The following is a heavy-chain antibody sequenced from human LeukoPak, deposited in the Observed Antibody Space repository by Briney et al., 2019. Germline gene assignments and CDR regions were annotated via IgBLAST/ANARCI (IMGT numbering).Heavy chain of an antibody. CDR3: ARAHRDYSYGYYFDY. Sequence: PSETLSLTCTVSGGSISSYYWSWVRQSPGKGLEWIGYIYYSGSTNHNPSLKSRVTISVDTSKNQFSLKVSSVTAADTAVYYCARAHRDYSYGYYFDYWGQGTLVTVSS. CDR2: IYYSGST. V-gene: IGHV4-59*01. D-gene: IGHD4-17*01. J-gene: IGHJ4*02. CDR1: GGSISSYY.